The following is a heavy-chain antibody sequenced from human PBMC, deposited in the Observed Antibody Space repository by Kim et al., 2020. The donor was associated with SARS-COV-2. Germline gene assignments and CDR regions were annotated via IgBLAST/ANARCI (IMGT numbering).Heavy chain of an antibody. V-gene: IGHV4-59*13. Sequence: SETLSLTCTVSSGSTGNYYWSWIRQPPGKGLEWIGSISYSGSTTYSTSLKSRVTISVDTSKNQFSLQLNSVTAADTAVYYCASTFDSSGYFSYWGQGTLVAVSS. CDR3: ASTFDSSGYFSY. CDR1: SGSTGNYY. CDR2: ISYSGST. J-gene: IGHJ4*02. D-gene: IGHD3-22*01.